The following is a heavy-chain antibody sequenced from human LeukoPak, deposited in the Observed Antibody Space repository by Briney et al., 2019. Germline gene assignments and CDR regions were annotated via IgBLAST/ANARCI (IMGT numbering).Heavy chain of an antibody. D-gene: IGHD3-10*01. CDR1: GYRFTSYS. J-gene: IGHJ4*02. CDR2: ISSYNGKT. Sequence: ASVKVSCKASGYRFTSYSISWVRQAPGQGLEWVGWISSYNGKTNYGKNVQGRVTMTTDTSTSTAYMELRNLRSDDTAVYFCARGGSGSSFTDYWGQGTLVTVSS. CDR3: ARGGSGSSFTDY. V-gene: IGHV1-18*01.